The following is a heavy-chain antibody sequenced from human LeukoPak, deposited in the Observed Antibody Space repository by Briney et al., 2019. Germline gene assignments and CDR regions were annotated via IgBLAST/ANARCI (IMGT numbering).Heavy chain of an antibody. D-gene: IGHD3-10*01. CDR2: INHSGST. J-gene: IGHJ6*02. CDR1: GGSFSGYY. CDR3: ARLRGVGYYYYGMDV. V-gene: IGHV4-34*01. Sequence: ASETLSLTCAVYGGSFSGYYWSWIRQPPGKGLEWIGEINHSGSTNYNPSLKSRVTISVDTSKNQFSLKLSSVTAADTAVYYCARLRGVGYYYYGMDVWGQGTTVTVSS.